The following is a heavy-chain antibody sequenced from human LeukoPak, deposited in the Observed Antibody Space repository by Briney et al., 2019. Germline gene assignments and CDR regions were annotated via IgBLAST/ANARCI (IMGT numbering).Heavy chain of an antibody. CDR2: IHYSWTT. CDR3: ARHTRRLVAEVIDY. D-gene: IGHD6-19*01. J-gene: IGHJ4*02. CDR1: GGSITGYY. Sequence: SETLSLTCTVSGGSITGYYWSWLRQPPGKELEWIAWIHYSWTTNYNPSLKSRLTISVDTSKNQLSLRLSSVTAADTALYYCARHTRRLVAEVIDYWGQGTLVTVSS. V-gene: IGHV4-59*08.